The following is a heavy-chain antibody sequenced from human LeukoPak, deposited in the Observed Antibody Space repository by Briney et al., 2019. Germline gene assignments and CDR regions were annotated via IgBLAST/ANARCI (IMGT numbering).Heavy chain of an antibody. D-gene: IGHD3-10*01. Sequence: GGSLRLSCADSGFTFSSYAMSWVRQAPGKGLEWVSAISGSGGSTYYADSVKGRFTISRDNSKNTLYLQMNSLRAEDTAVYYCAKEWSYYGSGSYGNNWFDPWGQGTLVTVSS. J-gene: IGHJ5*02. CDR2: ISGSGGST. V-gene: IGHV3-23*01. CDR3: AKEWSYYGSGSYGNNWFDP. CDR1: GFTFSSYA.